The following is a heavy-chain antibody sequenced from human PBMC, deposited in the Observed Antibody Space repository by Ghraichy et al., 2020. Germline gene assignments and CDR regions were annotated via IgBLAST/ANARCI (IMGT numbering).Heavy chain of an antibody. CDR2: IIPIFGTA. CDR1: GGTFSSYA. Sequence: SVKVSCKASGGTFSSYAISWTLQAPGQGLEWMGGIIPIFGTANYAQKFQGRVTITADESTSTAYMELSSLRSEDTAVYYCARGGAVAGLNWFDPWGQGTLVTVSS. CDR3: ARGGAVAGLNWFDP. V-gene: IGHV1-69*13. J-gene: IGHJ5*02. D-gene: IGHD6-19*01.